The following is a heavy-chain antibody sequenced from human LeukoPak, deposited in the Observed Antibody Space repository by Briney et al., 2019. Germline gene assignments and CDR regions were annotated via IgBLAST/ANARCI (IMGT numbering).Heavy chain of an antibody. J-gene: IGHJ4*02. Sequence: SETLSLTCAVYGGSFSGYYWSWIRQPPGKGLEWIGEINHSGSTNYNPSLKSRVTISVDTSKNQFSLKLSSVTAADTAVYYCARHGRGRAAAGTPTDYWGQGTLVTVSS. CDR2: INHSGST. D-gene: IGHD6-13*01. CDR3: ARHGRGRAAAGTPTDY. V-gene: IGHV4-34*01. CDR1: GGSFSGYY.